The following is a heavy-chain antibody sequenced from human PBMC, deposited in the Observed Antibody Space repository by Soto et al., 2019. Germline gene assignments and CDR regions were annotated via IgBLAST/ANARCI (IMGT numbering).Heavy chain of an antibody. V-gene: IGHV5-51*01. J-gene: IGHJ4*02. D-gene: IGHD6-13*01. CDR2: IYPGDSDT. CDR3: ARMGHNIAGAGSY. Sequence: GESLKISCNGSGYSFTSYWIGWVRQMPGKGLELMGIIYPGDSDTRYSPSFQGQVNISADKSIRTAYLQWSSLKASDTAMYYCARMGHNIAGAGSYWGQGTLVNVSS. CDR1: GYSFTSYW.